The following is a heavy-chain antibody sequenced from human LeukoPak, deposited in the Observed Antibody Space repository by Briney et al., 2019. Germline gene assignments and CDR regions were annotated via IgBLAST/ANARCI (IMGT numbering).Heavy chain of an antibody. CDR3: ARTYYYGSPFDY. D-gene: IGHD3-10*01. CDR2: IYHSGST. CDR1: GGPISSSSYY. J-gene: IGHJ4*02. Sequence: SETLSLTCTVSGGPISSSSYYWGWIRQPPGKGLEWIGSIYHSGSTYYNPSLKSRVTISVDTSKNQFSLKLSSVTAADTAVYYCARTYYYGSPFDYWGQGTLVTVSS. V-gene: IGHV4-39*07.